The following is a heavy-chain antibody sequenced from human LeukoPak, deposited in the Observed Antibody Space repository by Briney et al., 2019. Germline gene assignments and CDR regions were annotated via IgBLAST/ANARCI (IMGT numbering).Heavy chain of an antibody. J-gene: IGHJ4*02. CDR1: GGTFSSYA. CDR2: IIPIFGTA. CDR3: ARGVSSIFGN. Sequence: SVTVSCKASGGTFSSYAISWVRQAPGQGLEWMGGIIPIFGTANYAQKFQGRVTITTDESTSTTYMELSSLRSEDTAVYYCARGVSSIFGNWGQGTLVTVPS. D-gene: IGHD3-3*01. V-gene: IGHV1-69*05.